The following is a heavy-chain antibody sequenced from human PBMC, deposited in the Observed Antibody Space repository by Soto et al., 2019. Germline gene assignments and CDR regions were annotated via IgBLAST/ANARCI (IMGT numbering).Heavy chain of an antibody. J-gene: IGHJ3*01. Sequence: QVQLVQSGAEVKKPGASVKVSCKASGYTFTSYDINWVRQATGQGLEWMGWMNPNSGNTGYAQKFQGRVTMTRNTSISTAYMELSSLRSEDTAVYYCARGDIYCSSTSCYTSDAFDLWGQGTMVTVSS. CDR3: ARGDIYCSSTSCYTSDAFDL. CDR2: MNPNSGNT. CDR1: GYTFTSYD. D-gene: IGHD2-2*02. V-gene: IGHV1-8*01.